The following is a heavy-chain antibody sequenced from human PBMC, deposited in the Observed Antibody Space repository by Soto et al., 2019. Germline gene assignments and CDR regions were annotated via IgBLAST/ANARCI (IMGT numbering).Heavy chain of an antibody. CDR3: AKARAQYYDFWSGYPVDY. V-gene: IGHV3-23*01. D-gene: IGHD3-3*01. J-gene: IGHJ4*02. CDR1: GFTFSSYA. Sequence: PGGSLRLSCAASGFTFSSYAMSWVRQAPGKGLEWVSAISGSGGSTYYADSVEGRFTISRDNSKNTLYLKKNSLRAEDTAVYYCAKARAQYYDFWSGYPVDYWGQGTLVTVSS. CDR2: ISGSGGST.